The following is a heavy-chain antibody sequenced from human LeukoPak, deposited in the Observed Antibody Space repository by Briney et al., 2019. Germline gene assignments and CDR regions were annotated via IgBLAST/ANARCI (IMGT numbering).Heavy chain of an antibody. J-gene: IGHJ4*02. Sequence: GGSLRLPCAASGFTFSSYSMNWVRQVPGKGLDWVANINPDGSGKRYVDSVKGRFTIARDNADNSLSLQMNSLRAEDTAVYYCASWGAGGNSWGQGTLVTVPS. V-gene: IGHV3-7*01. D-gene: IGHD3-16*01. CDR2: INPDGSGK. CDR1: GFTFSSYS. CDR3: ASWGAGGNS.